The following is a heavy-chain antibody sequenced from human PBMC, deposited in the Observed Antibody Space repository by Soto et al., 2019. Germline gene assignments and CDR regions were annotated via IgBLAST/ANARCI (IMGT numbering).Heavy chain of an antibody. CDR3: VRVVAIPGYPDN. V-gene: IGHV1-69*12. Sequence: QVQLVQSGAEVRQPASSVKVSCKTSGGTFSSYAISWVRQAPGQGLEWMGGIVPIVDTSTYAQKFQGRVTITAHECTSTAYRELSSLRSDDAAIYYCVRVVAIPGYPDNWGQGTLVTVSS. J-gene: IGHJ4*02. CDR1: GGTFSSYA. CDR2: IVPIVDTS. D-gene: IGHD5-12*01.